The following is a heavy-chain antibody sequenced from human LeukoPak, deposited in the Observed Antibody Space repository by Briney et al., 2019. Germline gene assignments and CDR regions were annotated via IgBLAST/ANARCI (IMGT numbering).Heavy chain of an antibody. D-gene: IGHD3-9*01. J-gene: IGHJ4*02. CDR3: ARQGLGDFDWLTTYDY. Sequence: GEALEISCKGSGYLFTRYWISWVRQMPGKGLEWRGRIEPSDSYTNYSPPFQGHVTISADKSISTAYLQWSSLKASDTAMYYCARQGLGDFDWLTTYDYWGQGTLVTVS. CDR2: IEPSDSYT. CDR1: GYLFTRYW. V-gene: IGHV5-10-1*01.